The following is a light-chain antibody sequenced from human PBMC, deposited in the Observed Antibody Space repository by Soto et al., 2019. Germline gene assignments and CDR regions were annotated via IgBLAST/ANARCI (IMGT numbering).Light chain of an antibody. CDR2: GAS. CDR1: QIVSSN. J-gene: IGKJ5*01. CDR3: QQYNNWPPSII. Sequence: EIVMTQSPATLSVSPGERATLSCRASQIVSSNLAWYQQKPGQAPRLLIYGASTRATGIPARFSGSGSGTEFTLTISSLQSEDFAVYYCQQYNNWPPSIIFGQGTRLEI. V-gene: IGKV3-15*01.